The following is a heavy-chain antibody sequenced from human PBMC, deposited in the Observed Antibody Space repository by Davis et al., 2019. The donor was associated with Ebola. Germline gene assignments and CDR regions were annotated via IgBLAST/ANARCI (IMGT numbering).Heavy chain of an antibody. J-gene: IGHJ3*01. D-gene: IGHD4-23*01. CDR1: GFTFSSYA. CDR3: ARDLTSTVVTPT. Sequence: GGSLRLSCAASGFTFSSYAMHRVRQAPGKGLEWVAVISYDGSNKYYADSVKGRFTISRDNSKNTLYLQMNSLRAEDTAVYYCARDLTSTVVTPTWGQGTMVTVSS. CDR2: ISYDGSNK. V-gene: IGHV3-30-3*01.